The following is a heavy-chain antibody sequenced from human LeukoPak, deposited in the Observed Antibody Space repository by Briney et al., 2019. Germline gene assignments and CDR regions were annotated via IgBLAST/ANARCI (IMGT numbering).Heavy chain of an antibody. D-gene: IGHD4-17*01. J-gene: IGHJ4*02. CDR3: ARDRLTTVTTLHFDY. CDR1: GFTFSTYA. Sequence: GRSLRLSCAASGFTFSTYAMHWVRQAPGKGLEWVAVIWSDSTNKYYADSVRGRFTISRDNCKSTLYLQMSSLRAEDTAMYYCARDRLTTVTTLHFDYWGQGTLVTVSS. V-gene: IGHV3-33*01. CDR2: IWSDSTNK.